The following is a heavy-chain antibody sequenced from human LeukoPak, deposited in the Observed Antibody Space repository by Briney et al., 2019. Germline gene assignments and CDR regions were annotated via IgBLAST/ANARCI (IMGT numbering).Heavy chain of an antibody. J-gene: IGHJ4*02. D-gene: IGHD3-22*01. CDR3: ARDQTYYYDSSGYLFDY. CDR2: ITGSGDRT. CDR1: GFSFSNYG. Sequence: PGGSLRLSCAAFGFSFSNYGMNWVRQAPGKGLEWVSGITGSGDRTYYADSVKGRFTITRDNSKNTLYLQMNSLRAEDTAVYYCARDQTYYYDSSGYLFDYWGQGTLVTVSS. V-gene: IGHV3-23*01.